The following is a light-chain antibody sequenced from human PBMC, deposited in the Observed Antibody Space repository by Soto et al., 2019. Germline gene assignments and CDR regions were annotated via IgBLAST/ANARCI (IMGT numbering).Light chain of an antibody. J-gene: IGKJ1*01. CDR3: QQYNNWWT. V-gene: IGKV3-15*01. CDR2: GAS. Sequence: EIVMTQSPATLSVSPGERATLSCRASQSVSGNLAWYQQKPGQAPRLLIYGASSRATGIPARFSGSGSGTEFTLTISSLQSEDFAVYYCQQYNNWWTFGQGTKVE. CDR1: QSVSGN.